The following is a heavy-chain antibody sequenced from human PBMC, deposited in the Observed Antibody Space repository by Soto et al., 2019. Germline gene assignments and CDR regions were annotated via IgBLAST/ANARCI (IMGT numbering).Heavy chain of an antibody. J-gene: IGHJ4*02. Sequence: QVQLVQSGAEVKKPGSSVKVSCKASGGSSKNYAISWVRQAPGQGLEWMGGIIPISGTADYAQKFQGRLTITADKSTNTAYMELSSLRSEDPAVYYCARDMTVFTVPYFDYWGQGTLVTVAS. D-gene: IGHD2-21*02. CDR1: GGSSKNYA. V-gene: IGHV1-69*06. CDR3: ARDMTVFTVPYFDY. CDR2: IIPISGTA.